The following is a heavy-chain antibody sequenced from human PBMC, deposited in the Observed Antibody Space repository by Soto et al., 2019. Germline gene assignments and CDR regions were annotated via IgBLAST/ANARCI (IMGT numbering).Heavy chain of an antibody. CDR2: IYWNDDK. CDR1: GFSLTSTGVG. D-gene: IGHD2-15*01. J-gene: IGHJ4*02. V-gene: IGHV2-5*01. CDR3: AHRGLCRDGNCYQSGAFDY. Sequence: QITLKESGPTLVKPTQTLTLTCTLSGFSLTSTGVGVGWVRQPPGKAPEWLALIYWNDDKYYFPSLKSRLTITKDTSRNQVVLTMTNMDPVDTATYYCAHRGLCRDGNCYQSGAFDYWGQGTLVTVSS.